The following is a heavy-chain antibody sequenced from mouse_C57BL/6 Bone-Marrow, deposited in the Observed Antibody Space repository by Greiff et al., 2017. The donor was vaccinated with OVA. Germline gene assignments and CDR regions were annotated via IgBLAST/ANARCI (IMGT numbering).Heavy chain of an antibody. J-gene: IGHJ2*01. D-gene: IGHD1-1*01. V-gene: IGHV1-19*01. CDR2: INPYNGGT. CDR3: ARCPIYYYGRYYFDY. Sequence: VQLQQSGPVLVKPGASVKMSCKASGYTFTDYYMNWVKQSHGKSLEWIGVINPYNGGTSYNQKFKGKATLTVDKSSSTAYMELNSLTSEDSAVYYCARCPIYYYGRYYFDYWGQGTTLTVSS. CDR1: GYTFTDYY.